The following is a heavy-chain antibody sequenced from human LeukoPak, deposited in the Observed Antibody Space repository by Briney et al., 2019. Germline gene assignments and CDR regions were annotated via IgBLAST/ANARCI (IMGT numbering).Heavy chain of an antibody. CDR3: AKDLGYCSGGSCTIFDY. Sequence: GRSLRLSCAASGFTFDDYAMHWVRQAPGKGLEWVSGISWNSGSIGYADSVKGRFTISRDNAKNSLYLQMNSLRAEDTAVYYCAKDLGYCSGGSCTIFDYWGQGTLVTVSS. V-gene: IGHV3-9*01. CDR2: ISWNSGSI. J-gene: IGHJ4*02. CDR1: GFTFDDYA. D-gene: IGHD2-15*01.